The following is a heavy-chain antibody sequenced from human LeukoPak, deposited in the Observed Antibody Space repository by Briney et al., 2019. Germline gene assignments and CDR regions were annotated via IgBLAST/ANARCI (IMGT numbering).Heavy chain of an antibody. J-gene: IGHJ4*02. V-gene: IGHV3-21*01. CDR1: GFTFSRHN. CDR2: ISSSSSYI. Sequence: GGSLRLSCAASGFTFSRHNMNGVRDAPGKGLDWVSSISSSSSYIYYTDSLKGRFTISRDNAKNSLYLQMNSLRAEDTAVYYCARAILSSMIVVEYWGQGTLVTVSS. D-gene: IGHD3-22*01. CDR3: ARAILSSMIVVEY.